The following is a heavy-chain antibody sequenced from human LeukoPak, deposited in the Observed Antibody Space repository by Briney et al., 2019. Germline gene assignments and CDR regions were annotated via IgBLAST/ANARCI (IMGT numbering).Heavy chain of an antibody. J-gene: IGHJ4*02. CDR1: GFTFSSYA. V-gene: IGHV3-23*01. D-gene: IGHD6-19*01. CDR3: AKGGGSAWYYFDY. CDR2: ISRSDGTT. Sequence: GGSLRLSCAASGFTFSSYAMTWVRQAPGTGLEWVSSISRSDGTTYYADSVKGRFTISRDNSKNTLFLQMSSLSAEDTAVYYCAKGGGSAWYYFDYWGQGTLVTVSS.